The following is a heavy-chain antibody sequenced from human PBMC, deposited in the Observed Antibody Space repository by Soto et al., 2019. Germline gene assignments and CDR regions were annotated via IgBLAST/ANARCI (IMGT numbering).Heavy chain of an antibody. CDR2: IKQDGSEK. J-gene: IGHJ6*02. V-gene: IGHV3-7*01. CDR3: ARDLSGDYSYYYGMDV. D-gene: IGHD4-17*01. Sequence: GGSLRLSCAASGFTFSSYWMSWVRQAPGKGLEWVANIKQDGSEKYYVDSVKGRFTISRDNAKNSLYLQMNSLRAEDTAVYYCARDLSGDYSYYYGMDVWGQGTTVTVSS. CDR1: GFTFSSYW.